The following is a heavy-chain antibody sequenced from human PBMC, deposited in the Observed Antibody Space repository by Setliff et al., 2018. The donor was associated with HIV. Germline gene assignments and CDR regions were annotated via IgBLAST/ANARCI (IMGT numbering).Heavy chain of an antibody. CDR2: IYHTGST. V-gene: IGHV4-38-2*01. D-gene: IGHD3-16*01. CDR3: VHSLLGAPMVDY. Sequence: SETLSLTCDVSGYSISSGYYWGWIRQSPGKGLEWIATIYHTGSTYYNPSLKSRVTISVDTSKNQFSLRLNSVTAADTAMYYCVHSLLGAPMVDYWGQGTLVTVSS. J-gene: IGHJ4*02. CDR1: GYSISSGYY.